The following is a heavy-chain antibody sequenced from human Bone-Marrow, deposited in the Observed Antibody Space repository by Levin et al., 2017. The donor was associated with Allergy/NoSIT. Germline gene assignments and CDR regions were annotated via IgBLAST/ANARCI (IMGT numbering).Heavy chain of an antibody. Sequence: GGSLRLSCAASGFTFSSYAMHWVRQAPGKGLEWVAVISYDGINKYYADSVKGRFTISRDNSKNTLYLQMNSLRAEDTAVYYCARDGYDILTGNLVFDYWGKGTLVTVSS. J-gene: IGHJ4*02. CDR2: ISYDGINK. D-gene: IGHD3-9*01. CDR3: ARDGYDILTGNLVFDY. V-gene: IGHV3-30-3*01. CDR1: GFTFSSYA.